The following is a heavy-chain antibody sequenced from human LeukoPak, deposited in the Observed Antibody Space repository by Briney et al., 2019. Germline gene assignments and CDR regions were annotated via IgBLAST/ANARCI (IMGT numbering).Heavy chain of an antibody. Sequence: GGSLRLSCVASGFTFSSHHMNWVRQTPGKGLEWVAVISYDGSNKYYADSVKGRFTISRDNSKNTLYLQMNSLRAEDTAVYYCAREGSPQYYYYGMDVWGQGTTVTVSS. V-gene: IGHV3-30*03. J-gene: IGHJ6*02. CDR2: ISYDGSNK. CDR1: GFTFSSHH. CDR3: AREGSPQYYYYGMDV.